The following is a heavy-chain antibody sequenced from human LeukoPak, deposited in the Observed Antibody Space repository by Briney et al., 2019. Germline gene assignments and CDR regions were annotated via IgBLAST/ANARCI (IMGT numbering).Heavy chain of an antibody. V-gene: IGHV4-31*03. J-gene: IGHJ5*02. CDR2: IYYSGST. D-gene: IGHD2-15*01. CDR1: GGSISSGGYY. CDR3: AREGDRGYCSGGSCYYAMNWFDP. Sequence: SQTLSLTCTVSGGSISSGGYYWSCIRQHPGKGLEWIGYIYYSGSTYYNPSLKSRVTISVDTSKNQFSLKLSSVTAADTAVYYCAREGDRGYCSGGSCYYAMNWFDPWGQGTLVTVSS.